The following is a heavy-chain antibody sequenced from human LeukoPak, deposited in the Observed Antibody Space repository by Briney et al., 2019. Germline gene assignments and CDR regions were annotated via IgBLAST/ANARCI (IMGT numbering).Heavy chain of an antibody. D-gene: IGHD3-16*01. J-gene: IGHJ3*02. V-gene: IGHV4-39*01. CDR1: GGSISSGSYC. CDR3: ARPRTPRGYMGDSAFDI. CDR2: MYYSGST. Sequence: SETLPLTCTVSGGSISSGSYCWGWLRQPPGKGLEWIGSMYYSGSTYNNPSLKSRVTISVDTSKNQFSLKLSSVTAADTAVYYCARPRTPRGYMGDSAFDIWGQGTMVTVSS.